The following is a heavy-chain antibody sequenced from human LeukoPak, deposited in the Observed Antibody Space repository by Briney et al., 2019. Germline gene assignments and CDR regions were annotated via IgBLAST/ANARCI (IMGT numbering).Heavy chain of an antibody. CDR2: IYYSGST. Sequence: SETLSLTCTVSGGSISSGDYYWSWIRQPPGKGLEWIGYIYYSGSTYYNPSLKSRVTISVDTSKNQFSLKLSSVTAADTAVYYCAREPTVVTGAFDIWGQGQWSPSLQ. V-gene: IGHV4-30-4*08. J-gene: IGHJ3*02. D-gene: IGHD4-23*01. CDR3: AREPTVVTGAFDI. CDR1: GGSISSGDYY.